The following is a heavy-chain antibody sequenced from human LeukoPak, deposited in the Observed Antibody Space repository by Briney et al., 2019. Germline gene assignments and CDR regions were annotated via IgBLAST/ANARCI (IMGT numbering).Heavy chain of an antibody. CDR2: IKQDGSQQ. V-gene: IGHV3-7*01. J-gene: IGHJ5*02. D-gene: IGHD6-19*01. CDR1: GFTFGGFW. CDR3: ARFRTSAWYVGDL. Sequence: GGSLRLSCAASGFTFGGFWMSWARQAPGKGLEWVANIKQDGSQQFYVDSVRGRFTISRDNAKNSLFLQINTLRAEDSAIYYCARFRTSAWYVGDLWGQGTLVTVSS.